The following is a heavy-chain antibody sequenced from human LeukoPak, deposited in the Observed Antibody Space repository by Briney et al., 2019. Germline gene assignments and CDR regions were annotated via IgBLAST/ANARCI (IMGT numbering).Heavy chain of an antibody. J-gene: IGHJ4*02. CDR3: AKEGTGFDY. CDR2: ISGGGINT. CDR1: GFTFSSYA. Sequence: GGSLRLSCAASGFTFSSYAMNWVRQAPGKGLEWVSAISGGGINTYYADSVKGRFTISRDNSKSTLYLQMNSLRAEDTAVYYCAKEGTGFDYWGQGTLVTVSS. D-gene: IGHD1-1*01. V-gene: IGHV3-23*01.